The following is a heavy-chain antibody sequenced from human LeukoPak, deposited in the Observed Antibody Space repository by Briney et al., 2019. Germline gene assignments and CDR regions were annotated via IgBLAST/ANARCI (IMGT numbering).Heavy chain of an antibody. Sequence: SQTLSLTCAISGDIVSSNSAAWNWIRQSPSRGLEWLGRTYYRSKWYNDYAVSAKSRITINPDTYKNQCSLQLNSVTPEDTAVYYCAKASSIAGRPFDYWGQGTLVTVS. J-gene: IGHJ4*02. V-gene: IGHV6-1*01. CDR3: AKASSIAGRPFDY. CDR1: GDIVSSNSAA. D-gene: IGHD6-6*01. CDR2: TYYRSKWYN.